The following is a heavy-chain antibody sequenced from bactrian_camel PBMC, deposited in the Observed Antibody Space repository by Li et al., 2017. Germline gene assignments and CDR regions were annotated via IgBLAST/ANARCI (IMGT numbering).Heavy chain of an antibody. V-gene: IGHV3S40*01. D-gene: IGHD5*01. Sequence: VQLVESGGGLVQPGGSLRLSCAASGFTFSSYYMSWVRQAPGKALEWVSSINSGGGTTYTDSVKGRFTVSRDNAQNSLYLQMNSLKTEDTAVYYCAIGLFADFGLGLGTQVTVS. J-gene: IGHJ4*01. CDR1: GFTFSSYY. CDR2: INSGGGTT.